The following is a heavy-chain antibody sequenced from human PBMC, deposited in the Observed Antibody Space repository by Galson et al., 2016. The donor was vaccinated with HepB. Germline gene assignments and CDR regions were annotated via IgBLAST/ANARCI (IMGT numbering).Heavy chain of an antibody. CDR1: GFTFTTHG. CDR3: AKSIGSGGFYFERGADY. V-gene: IGHV3-30*18. Sequence: SLRLSCAASGFTFTTHGMHWVRQAPGKGLEWVAVISYDGSNKYYADSVKGRFTISRDNSKNTLYLQMNSLSAEDTAVYYCAKSIGSGGFYFERGADYWGQGTLVTVSS. CDR2: ISYDGSNK. J-gene: IGHJ4*02. D-gene: IGHD3-22*01.